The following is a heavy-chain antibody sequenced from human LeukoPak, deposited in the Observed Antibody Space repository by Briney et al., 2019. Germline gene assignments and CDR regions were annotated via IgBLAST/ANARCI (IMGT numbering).Heavy chain of an antibody. CDR2: IHYSGST. CDR3: ARGLTSSDWYFDL. V-gene: IGHV4-59*01. J-gene: IGHJ2*01. D-gene: IGHD4/OR15-4a*01. Sequence: PSETLSLTCTVSGGSISTYYWSWIRQPPGKGLEWIAYIHYSGSTNYNPSPRSRVTISVDTSKNQFSLKLSSVTAADTAVYYCARGLTSSDWYFDLWGRGTLVTVSS. CDR1: GGSISTYY.